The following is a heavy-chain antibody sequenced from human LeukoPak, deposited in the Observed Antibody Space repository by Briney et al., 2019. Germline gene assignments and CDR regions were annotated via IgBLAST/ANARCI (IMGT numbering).Heavy chain of an antibody. D-gene: IGHD6-19*01. J-gene: IGHJ4*02. V-gene: IGHV3-48*01. Sequence: GGSLRLSCAASGFTFSGYIMNWVRQAPGKGLEWVSFIGTSGNTIYYADSVKGRFTVSRDNAKNSLYLQMNSLRAEDTAVYYCSRDQWLDYWGQGTLVTVSS. CDR1: GFTFSGYI. CDR3: SRDQWLDY. CDR2: IGTSGNTI.